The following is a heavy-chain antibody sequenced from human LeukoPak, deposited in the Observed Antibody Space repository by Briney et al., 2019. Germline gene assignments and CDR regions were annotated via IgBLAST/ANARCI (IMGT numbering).Heavy chain of an antibody. CDR1: GFTFSSYR. CDR2: INSDGSIT. Sequence: GGSLRLSCAASGFTFSSYRMHWVRQAAGKGLVWVSRINSDGSITNYADSVKGRFTISRDNAKNTLYLRMNSLRAEDTAVYYCAKDRVVVVTEDYYYGMDVWGQGTTVTVSS. CDR3: AKDRVVVVTEDYYYGMDV. J-gene: IGHJ6*02. D-gene: IGHD2-21*02. V-gene: IGHV3-74*01.